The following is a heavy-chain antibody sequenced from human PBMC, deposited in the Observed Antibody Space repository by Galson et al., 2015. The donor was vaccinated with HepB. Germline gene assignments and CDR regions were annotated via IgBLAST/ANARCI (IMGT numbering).Heavy chain of an antibody. CDR1: GYTFTSYG. Sequence: QSGAEVKKPGASVKVSCKASGYTFTSYGISWVRQAPGQGLEWMGWISAYNGNTNYAQKLQGRVTMTTDTSTSTAYMELRSLRSDDTAVYYCAGLPSGPGLGPFYYYYYYMDVWGKGTTVTVSS. V-gene: IGHV1-18*01. J-gene: IGHJ6*03. CDR3: AGLPSGPGLGPFYYYYYYMDV. D-gene: IGHD3-10*01. CDR2: ISAYNGNT.